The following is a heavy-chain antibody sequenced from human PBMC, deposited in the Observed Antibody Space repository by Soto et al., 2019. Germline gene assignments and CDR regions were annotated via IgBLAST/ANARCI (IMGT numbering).Heavy chain of an antibody. V-gene: IGHV2-5*01. D-gene: IGHD3-3*01. CDR3: AHLTYDFWSGYPSGPLDGMDV. Sequence: GSGPTLVNPTQTLTLTCTFSGFSLSTSGVGVGWIRQPPGKALEWLALIYWNDDKRYSPSLKSRLTITKDTSKNQVVLTMTNMDPVDTATYYCAHLTYDFWSGYPSGPLDGMDVWGQGTTVTVSS. J-gene: IGHJ6*02. CDR1: GFSLSTSGVG. CDR2: IYWNDDK.